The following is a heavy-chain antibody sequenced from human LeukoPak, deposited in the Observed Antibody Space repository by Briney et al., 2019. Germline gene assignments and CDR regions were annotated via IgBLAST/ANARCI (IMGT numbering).Heavy chain of an antibody. D-gene: IGHD2-8*02. CDR2: INPNSGGT. J-gene: IGHJ6*02. V-gene: IGHV1-2*02. Sequence: ASVKVSCKASGYTFTGYFMHWVRQAPGQGLEWMGWINPNSGGTNYAQKFQGRVSMTRDTSISTAYMELSSLRSDDTAVYYCAREVLAKNYGMDVWGQGTTVTVSS. CDR1: GYTFTGYF. CDR3: AREVLAKNYGMDV.